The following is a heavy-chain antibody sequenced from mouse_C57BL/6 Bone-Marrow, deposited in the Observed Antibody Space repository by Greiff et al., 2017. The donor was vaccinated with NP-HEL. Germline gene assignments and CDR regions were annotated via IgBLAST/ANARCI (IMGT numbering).Heavy chain of an antibody. D-gene: IGHD2-1*01. V-gene: IGHV1-66*01. CDR3: ARSFYYGNFFDY. J-gene: IGHJ2*01. CDR1: GYSFTSYY. Sequence: VQLQQSGPELVKPGASVKISCKASGYSFTSYYIHWVKQRPGQGLEWIGWIYPGSGNTKYNEKFKGKATLTADTSSSTAYMQLSSLTSEDSAVYYCARSFYYGNFFDYWGQGTTLTVSS. CDR2: IYPGSGNT.